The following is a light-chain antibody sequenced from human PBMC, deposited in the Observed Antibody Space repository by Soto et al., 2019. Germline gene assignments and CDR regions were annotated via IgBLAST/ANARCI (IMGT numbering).Light chain of an antibody. J-gene: IGKJ5*01. CDR3: QQYNNCPPIT. CDR1: QSVSSN. V-gene: IGKV3-15*01. CDR2: GAS. Sequence: IMMTQSPATLSVSPGERATLSCRASQSVSSNLAWYQQKPGQAPRLLIYGASTRATGIPARFSGSGSGTEFTLIISSLQSEDFAVYYCQQYNNCPPITFGQGTRLEI.